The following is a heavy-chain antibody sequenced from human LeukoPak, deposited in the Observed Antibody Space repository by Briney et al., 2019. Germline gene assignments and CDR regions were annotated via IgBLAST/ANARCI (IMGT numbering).Heavy chain of an antibody. J-gene: IGHJ4*02. Sequence: PGGSLRLSCVASGFSFTTHAMGWVRQAPGKGLEWVSHISGSGGSTKYSGSVKGRFTISRDNSKNTLYLQINSLRADDTAVYYCAREKDYGSGSYWDRKLDFDYWGQGTLVTVSS. CDR2: ISGSGGST. CDR1: GFSFTTHA. CDR3: AREKDYGSGSYWDRKLDFDY. D-gene: IGHD3-10*01. V-gene: IGHV3-23*01.